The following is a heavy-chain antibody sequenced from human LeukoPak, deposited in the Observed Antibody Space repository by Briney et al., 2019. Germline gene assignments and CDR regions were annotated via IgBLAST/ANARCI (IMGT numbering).Heavy chain of an antibody. J-gene: IGHJ4*02. CDR3: ARDSKQWLAPFDY. CDR2: ISSSSSYI. V-gene: IGHV3-21*01. Sequence: GGSLRLSCAASGFTFSSYSMNWVRQAPGKGLEWVSSISSSSSYIYYADSVKGRFTISRDNAKNSLYLQMNSLRAEDKAVYYCARDSKQWLAPFDYWGEGTLVTVSS. CDR1: GFTFSSYS. D-gene: IGHD6-19*01.